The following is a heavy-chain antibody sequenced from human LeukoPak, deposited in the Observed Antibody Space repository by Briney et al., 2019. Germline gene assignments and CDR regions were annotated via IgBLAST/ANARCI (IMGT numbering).Heavy chain of an antibody. CDR2: IVVGSGNT. D-gene: IGHD2-21*02. V-gene: IGHV1-58*02. CDR3: AADRRGYCDGDCFSA. J-gene: IGHJ1*01. Sequence: SVKVSCKASGFTFTSSAMQWVRQARGQRLEWIAWIVVGSGNTNYARKFQERVTITRDMSTSTAYMELSSLRSEDTAVYYCAADRRGYCDGDCFSAWGQGTLVTVSS. CDR1: GFTFTSSA.